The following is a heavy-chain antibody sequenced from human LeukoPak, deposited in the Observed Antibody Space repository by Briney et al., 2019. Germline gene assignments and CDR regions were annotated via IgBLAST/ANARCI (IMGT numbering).Heavy chain of an antibody. CDR2: IYYSGST. CDR1: GGSISSYY. CDR3: ARHAYDILTGPDDAFDI. D-gene: IGHD3-9*01. J-gene: IGHJ3*02. Sequence: SETLSLTCTVSGGSISSYYWSWIRLPPGKGLEWIGYIYYSGSTNYNPSLKSRVTISLDTSKNQFSLKLSSVTAADTAVYYCARHAYDILTGPDDAFDIWGQGTMVTVSS. V-gene: IGHV4-59*08.